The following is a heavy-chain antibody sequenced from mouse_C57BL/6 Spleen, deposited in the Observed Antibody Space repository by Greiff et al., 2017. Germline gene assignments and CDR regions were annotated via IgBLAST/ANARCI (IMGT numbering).Heavy chain of an antibody. J-gene: IGHJ2*01. CDR3: VRRDYGNPYYFDY. Sequence: VQLQQSGPELVKPGASVKIPCKASGYTFTDYNMDWVKQSHGKSLEWIGDINPNNGGTIYNQKFKGKATLTVDKSSSTAYMELRSLTSEDTAVYYCVRRDYGNPYYFDYWGQGTTLTVSS. CDR1: GYTFTDYN. CDR2: INPNNGGT. V-gene: IGHV1-18*01. D-gene: IGHD2-1*01.